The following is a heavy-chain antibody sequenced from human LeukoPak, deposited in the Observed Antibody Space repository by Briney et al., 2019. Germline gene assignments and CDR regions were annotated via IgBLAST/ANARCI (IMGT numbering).Heavy chain of an antibody. CDR3: ATTKYTYGYGGGYYFDN. D-gene: IGHD5-18*01. V-gene: IGHV1-69*13. CDR2: IIPIFGTT. J-gene: IGHJ4*02. CDR1: GYTFTSYG. Sequence: SVKVSCKASGYTFTSYGISWVRQAPGQGLEWMGSIIPIFGTTNYAQKFQGRVTIIADESTSTAYMELSSLRSDDTAMFYCATTKYTYGYGGGYYFDNWGQGTLVSVSS.